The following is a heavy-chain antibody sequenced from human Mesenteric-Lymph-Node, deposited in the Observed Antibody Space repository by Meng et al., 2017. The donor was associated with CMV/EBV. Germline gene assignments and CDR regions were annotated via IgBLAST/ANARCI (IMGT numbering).Heavy chain of an antibody. V-gene: IGHV3-30-3*01. CDR1: GFNFNRYG. CDR2: ISSDGIKR. J-gene: IGHJ3*02. CDR3: AKDHGPYGSGTLHAFDI. D-gene: IGHD3-10*01. Sequence: GGSLRLSCAASGFNFNRYGIYWVRQSPGKGLESVAVISSDGIKRYYLDSVEGRFTVSRDNSKNTLYLQMNSLRAEDTAVYYCAKDHGPYGSGTLHAFDIWGQGTMVTVSS.